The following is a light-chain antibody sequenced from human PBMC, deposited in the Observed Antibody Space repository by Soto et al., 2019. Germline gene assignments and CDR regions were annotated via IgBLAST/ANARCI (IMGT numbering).Light chain of an antibody. Sequence: EIVLTQSPGTLSLSPGERATLSCRASQSVSSNYLAWYQQKPGQAPRLLIYGASSRATGTPDRFSGSGSGTDFTLTIRRLEPEDFAVYYCQQYGSTPLWTFGQGTKVDIK. CDR2: GAS. V-gene: IGKV3-20*01. CDR3: QQYGSTPLWT. J-gene: IGKJ1*01. CDR1: QSVSSNY.